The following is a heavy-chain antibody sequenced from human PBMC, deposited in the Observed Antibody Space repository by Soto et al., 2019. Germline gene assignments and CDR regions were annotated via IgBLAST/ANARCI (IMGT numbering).Heavy chain of an antibody. D-gene: IGHD3-10*01. J-gene: IGHJ4*02. CDR1: GFTFKNYD. CDR3: AKDRQFRSYYESAGHYNN. V-gene: IGHV3-23*01. CDR2: ISGSGGVT. Sequence: EVQLLESGGGLVQPGGSLRLSCVASGFTFKNYDMRWVRQAPGKGLEWVSGISGSGGVTYYADSVKGRFTISRDNSKNKLYLQMNSLRGNDTAVYYCAKDRQFRSYYESAGHYNNWGQGTLVTVSS.